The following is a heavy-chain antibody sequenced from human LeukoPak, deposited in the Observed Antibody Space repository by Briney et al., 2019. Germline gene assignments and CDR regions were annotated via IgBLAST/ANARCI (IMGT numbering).Heavy chain of an antibody. D-gene: IGHD3-22*01. V-gene: IGHV3-33*01. CDR3: ARETYYYDSSGYLPPDY. J-gene: IGHJ4*02. CDR1: GFTFSSYG. Sequence: GGSLRLSCAASGFTFSSYGMHWVRQAPGKGLEWVAVIWYDGSNKYYADSVKGRFTISRDNSKNTLYLQMNSLRAEDTAVYYCARETYYYDSSGYLPPDYWGQGTLVTVSS. CDR2: IWYDGSNK.